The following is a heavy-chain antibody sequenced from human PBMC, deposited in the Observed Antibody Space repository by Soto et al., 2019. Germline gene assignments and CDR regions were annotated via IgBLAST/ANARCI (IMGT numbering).Heavy chain of an antibody. J-gene: IGHJ4*02. D-gene: IGHD1-26*01. CDR3: AKDAWELPSDY. CDR1: GFTFSSYG. CDR2: ISYDGSNK. Sequence: GGSVRLSCAASGFTFSSYGMHWVRQAPGKGLEWVAVISYDGSNKYYADSVKGRFTISRDNSKNTLYLQMNSLRAEDTAVYYCAKDAWELPSDYWGQGTLVTVSS. V-gene: IGHV3-30*18.